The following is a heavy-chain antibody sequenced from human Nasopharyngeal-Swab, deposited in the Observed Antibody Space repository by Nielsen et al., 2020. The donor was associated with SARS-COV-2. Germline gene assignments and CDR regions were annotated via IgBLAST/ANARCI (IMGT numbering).Heavy chain of an antibody. CDR2: ISPNTGAP. J-gene: IGHJ4*02. D-gene: IGHD1-1*01. CDR3: ARENQEYANIWIDY. Sequence: SVKVSCKASGYTFTSNVLNWVRQAPRQAPVYIGWISPNTGAPTYAQAFTGRFVISLDTSVSTTYLQISSLKADDTAVYYCARENQEYANIWIDYWGQGTQVTVSS. V-gene: IGHV7-4-1*02. CDR1: GYTFTSNV.